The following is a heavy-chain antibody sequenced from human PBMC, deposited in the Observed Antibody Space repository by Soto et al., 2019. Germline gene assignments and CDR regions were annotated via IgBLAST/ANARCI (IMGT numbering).Heavy chain of an antibody. J-gene: IGHJ3*02. V-gene: IGHV3-74*03. D-gene: IGHD2-2*01. CDR2: INTDGGSS. Sequence: EVQLVESGGDLVQPGGSLSLSCAASGFTFSGHWMHWVRQVPGKGLEWVSRINTDGGSSAYADSVKGRFAISRDNAKNTLYLQMNGLRAEDTAVYYCAREAGYCNRTSCYRRAFDTWGQGTTVTVSS. CDR1: GFTFSGHW. CDR3: AREAGYCNRTSCYRRAFDT.